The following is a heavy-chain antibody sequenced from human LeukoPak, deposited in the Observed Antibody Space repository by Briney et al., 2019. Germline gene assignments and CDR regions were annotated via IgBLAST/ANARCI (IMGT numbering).Heavy chain of an antibody. Sequence: GGSLRLSCSASGFTFSSYAMHWVRQAPGKGLEYVSAISSNGGGTYYADSVKGRFTISRDNSKNTLYLQMSSLRPEDTAVYYCVKGIVVVTARAFDYWGQGTLVTVSS. V-gene: IGHV3-64D*06. D-gene: IGHD2-21*02. CDR3: VKGIVVVTARAFDY. CDR2: ISSNGGGT. J-gene: IGHJ4*02. CDR1: GFTFSSYA.